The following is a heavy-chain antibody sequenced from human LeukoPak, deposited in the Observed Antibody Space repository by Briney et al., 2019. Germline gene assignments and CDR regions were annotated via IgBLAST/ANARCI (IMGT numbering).Heavy chain of an antibody. CDR2: INSDGSST. Sequence: GGSLRLSCAASGFTFSNAWMNWVRQAPGKGLVWVSRINSDGSSTTYADSVKGRFTISRDNAKNTLYLQMNSLRAEGTAMYYCARVRAAHGIGFGYWGQGTLVTVSS. CDR1: GFTFSNAW. V-gene: IGHV3-74*03. CDR3: ARVRAAHGIGFGY. D-gene: IGHD6-13*01. J-gene: IGHJ4*02.